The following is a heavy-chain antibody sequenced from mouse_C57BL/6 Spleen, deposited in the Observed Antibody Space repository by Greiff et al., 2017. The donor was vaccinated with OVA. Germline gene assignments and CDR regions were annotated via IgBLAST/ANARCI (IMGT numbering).Heavy chain of an antibody. V-gene: IGHV14-2*01. J-gene: IGHJ4*01. CDR2: IDPEDGET. CDR1: GFNIKDYY. Sequence: EVKLVESGAELVKPGASVKLSCTASGFNIKDYYMHWVKQRTEQGLEWIGRIDPEDGETKYAPKFQGKATITADTSSYTAYLQLSSLTSEDTAVYYCARAQATGYYYAMDYWGQGTSVTVSS. CDR3: ARAQATGYYYAMDY. D-gene: IGHD3-2*02.